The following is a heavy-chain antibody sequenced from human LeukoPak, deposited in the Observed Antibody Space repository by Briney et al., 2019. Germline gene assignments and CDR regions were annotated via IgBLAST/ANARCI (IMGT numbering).Heavy chain of an antibody. CDR3: ARDDYDILTGYLDAFDI. V-gene: IGHV4-39*07. D-gene: IGHD3-9*01. Sequence: PSKTLSLTCTVSGGSISSSSYYWGRIRQPPGKGLEWIGSIYYSGSTYYNPSLKSRVTISVDTSKNQFSLMLSSVTAADTAVYYCARDDYDILTGYLDAFDIWGQGTMVTVSS. CDR1: GGSISSSSYY. J-gene: IGHJ3*02. CDR2: IYYSGST.